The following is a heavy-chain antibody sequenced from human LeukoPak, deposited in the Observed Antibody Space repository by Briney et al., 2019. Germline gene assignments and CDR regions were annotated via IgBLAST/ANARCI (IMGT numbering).Heavy chain of an antibody. J-gene: IGHJ5*02. CDR2: ITGSGGDT. CDR3: AKGKAAGLLDWFDP. CDR1: GFTFSNYV. V-gene: IGHV3-23*01. D-gene: IGHD6-13*01. Sequence: GESLRLSCVASGFTFSNYVMTWVRQAPGKGLEWVSTITGSGGDTFYPNSVKGRFTISRDDSKNTVYLQMNSLRLEDAAAYYCAKGKAAGLLDWFDPWGRGTLVTVSS.